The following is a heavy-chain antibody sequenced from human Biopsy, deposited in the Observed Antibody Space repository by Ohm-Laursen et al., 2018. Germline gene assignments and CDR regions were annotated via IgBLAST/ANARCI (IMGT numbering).Heavy chain of an antibody. CDR2: IDSGGYT. V-gene: IGHV3-53*01. D-gene: IGHD4-17*01. CDR3: AIGLTVLNYFYGLDL. J-gene: IGHJ6*02. CDR1: GFTVSRYY. Sequence: SLRLSCAASGFTVSRYYMTWVRQAPGKGLEWVSVIDSGGYTHYTDSVKVRFTISRDNSKNTLYLHMNNLSAEDTAVYYCAIGLTVLNYFYGLDLWGQGTTVTVSS.